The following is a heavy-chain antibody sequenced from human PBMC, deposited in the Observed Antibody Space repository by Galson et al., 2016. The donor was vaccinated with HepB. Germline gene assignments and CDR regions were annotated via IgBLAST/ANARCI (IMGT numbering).Heavy chain of an antibody. J-gene: IGHJ5*01. CDR1: GFSFSSHG. CDR3: ARGIKSGYPFS. D-gene: IGHD3-3*01. Sequence: SLRLSCAASGFSFSSHGMSWVRQAPGKGLEWVANIKQSGSEKYYVDSVKGRFTISRDNAKNSLYLQKNSLRAEDTAVYFCARGIKSGYPFSWGHGTLVTVSS. V-gene: IGHV3-7*01. CDR2: IKQSGSEK.